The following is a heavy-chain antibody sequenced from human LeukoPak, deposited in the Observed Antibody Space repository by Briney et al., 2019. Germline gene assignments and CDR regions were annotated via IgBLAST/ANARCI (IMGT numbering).Heavy chain of an antibody. CDR2: IWYDGSNK. Sequence: PGRSLRLSCAASGFTFSSYGMHWVRQAPGKGLEWVAVIWYDGSNKYYADSVKGRFTISRDNSENTLYLQMNRLRAEDTAVYYCARDLSATMVRGALDYWGQGTLVTVSS. D-gene: IGHD3-10*01. CDR1: GFTFSSYG. CDR3: ARDLSATMVRGALDY. V-gene: IGHV3-33*01. J-gene: IGHJ4*02.